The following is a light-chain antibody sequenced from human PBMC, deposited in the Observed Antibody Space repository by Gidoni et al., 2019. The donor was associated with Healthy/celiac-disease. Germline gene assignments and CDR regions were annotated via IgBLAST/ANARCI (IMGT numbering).Light chain of an antibody. CDR3: SSYTSSSPHV. J-gene: IGLJ1*01. V-gene: IGLV2-14*01. CDR2: EVS. Sequence: QSALTPPASVSGSPGHYITISCTGTSSDVGGYNDVSWYQQHPGKAHKLMIYEVSNRPSGVSNRFSGSKAGNTASLTISGLQAEDEADYYCSSYTSSSPHVFGTGTKVTVL. CDR1: SSDVGGYND.